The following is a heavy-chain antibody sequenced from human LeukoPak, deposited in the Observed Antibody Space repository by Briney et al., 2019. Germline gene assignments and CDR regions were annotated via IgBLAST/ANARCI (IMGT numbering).Heavy chain of an antibody. CDR3: ARAVGATSAFDI. Sequence: GGSLRLSCAASGFTVGSGRRMSWVRQAPGEGLEWISTIYSDDATNYGDSVKGRFTISRDNSRNTLDLQMNSLRVEDTAVYYCARAVGATSAFDIWGQGTMVTVSS. J-gene: IGHJ3*02. V-gene: IGHV3-53*01. D-gene: IGHD1-26*01. CDR2: IYSDDAT. CDR1: GFTVGSGR.